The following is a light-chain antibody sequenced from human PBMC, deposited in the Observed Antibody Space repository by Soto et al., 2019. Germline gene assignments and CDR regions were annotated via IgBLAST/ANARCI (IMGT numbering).Light chain of an antibody. Sequence: QSVLTQPPSVSAAPGQKVIISCSGGSSNIENDYVSWYQQLPGTAPKLLIYDNNKRPSGIPDRFSGSKSGTSATLGITGLQTGDEADYYCGTWDSSLSAGVFGGGTKLTVL. CDR2: DNN. CDR1: SSNIENDY. V-gene: IGLV1-51*01. J-gene: IGLJ3*02. CDR3: GTWDSSLSAGV.